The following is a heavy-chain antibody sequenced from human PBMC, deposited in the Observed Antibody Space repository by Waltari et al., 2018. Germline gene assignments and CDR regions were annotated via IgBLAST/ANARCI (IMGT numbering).Heavy chain of an antibody. CDR1: GGSISSSSYY. J-gene: IGHJ4*02. CDR2: IYYSGST. V-gene: IGHV4-39*07. D-gene: IGHD3-3*01. CDR3: ARESKERYDFWSDY. Sequence: QLQLQESGPGLVKPSETRSLPCTVSGGSISSSSYYWGWIRQPPGKGLEWIGSIYYSGSTYYNPSLKSRVTISVDTSKNQFSLKLSSVTAADTAVYYCARESKERYDFWSDYWGQGTLVTVSS.